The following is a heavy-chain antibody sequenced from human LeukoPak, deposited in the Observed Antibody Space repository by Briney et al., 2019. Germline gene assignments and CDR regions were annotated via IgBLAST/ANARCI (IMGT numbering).Heavy chain of an antibody. Sequence: GESLKISCAASGFTFSSYRMNWVRQAPGKGLEWVSSISSSSYIYYADSVKGRFTISRDNAKNSLYLQMNSLRAEDTAVYYCASYDYGAFDIWGQGTMVTVSS. D-gene: IGHD4-17*01. CDR1: GFTFSSYR. J-gene: IGHJ3*02. CDR2: ISSSSYI. CDR3: ASYDYGAFDI. V-gene: IGHV3-21*01.